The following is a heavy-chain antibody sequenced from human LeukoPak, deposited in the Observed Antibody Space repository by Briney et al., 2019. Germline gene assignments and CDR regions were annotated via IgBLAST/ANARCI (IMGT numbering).Heavy chain of an antibody. J-gene: IGHJ5*02. CDR3: AKVPAAYNWFDP. D-gene: IGHD2-2*01. V-gene: IGHV3-23*01. Sequence: GGSLRLSCAASGFTFSSYAMSWVRQAPGKGLHRVSAISGSGGSTYYADSVKGRFTISRDNSKNTLYLQMNSLRAEDTAVYYCAKVPAAYNWFDPWGQGTLVTVSS. CDR2: ISGSGGST. CDR1: GFTFSSYA.